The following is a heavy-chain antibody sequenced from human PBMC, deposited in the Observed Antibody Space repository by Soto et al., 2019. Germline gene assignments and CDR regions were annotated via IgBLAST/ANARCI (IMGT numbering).Heavy chain of an antibody. CDR1: GFTFSSYA. J-gene: IGHJ2*01. Sequence: QVQLVESGGGVVQPGRSLRLSCAASGFTFSSYAMHWVRQAPGKGLEWVAVISYDGSNKYYADSVKGRFTISRDNSKNSLHLQMNGLRAEDTAVYYCARDPLWGTAMVLWYFDLWGRGTLVTVSS. CDR3: ARDPLWGTAMVLWYFDL. D-gene: IGHD5-18*01. V-gene: IGHV3-30-3*01. CDR2: ISYDGSNK.